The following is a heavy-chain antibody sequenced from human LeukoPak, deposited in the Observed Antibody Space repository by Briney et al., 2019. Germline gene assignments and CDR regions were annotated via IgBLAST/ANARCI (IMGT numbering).Heavy chain of an antibody. Sequence: SETLSLTCAVYGGSFSGYYWSWIRQPPGKGLEWIGEINHSGSTNYNPSLKSRVTISVDTSKNQFSLKLSSVTAADTAVYYCARGRYCCSTSCPRRYFDLWGRGTLVTVSS. CDR2: INHSGST. V-gene: IGHV4-34*01. CDR1: GGSFSGYY. J-gene: IGHJ2*01. D-gene: IGHD2-2*01. CDR3: ARGRYCCSTSCPRRYFDL.